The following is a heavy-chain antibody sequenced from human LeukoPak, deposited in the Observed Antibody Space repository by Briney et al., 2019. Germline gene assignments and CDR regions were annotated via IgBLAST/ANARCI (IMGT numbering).Heavy chain of an antibody. V-gene: IGHV3-23*01. CDR1: GFTFSTYA. CDR3: AKETSDYGDYVNAFDV. Sequence: SGGSLRLSCAASGFTFSTYAMSWVRQAPGKGLEWVSSISGSGGSRNYGDSVKGRFTSSGDNSKNTLFLHMNSLRAEDTAVYFCAKETSDYGDYVNAFDVWGQGTVVTVSS. J-gene: IGHJ3*01. D-gene: IGHD4-17*01. CDR2: ISGSGGSR.